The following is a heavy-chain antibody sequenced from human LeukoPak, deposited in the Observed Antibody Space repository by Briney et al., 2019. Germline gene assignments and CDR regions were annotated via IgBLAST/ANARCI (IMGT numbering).Heavy chain of an antibody. CDR2: IYYSGST. J-gene: IGHJ5*02. CDR3: ARGGGYYDSSGRSYNWFDP. D-gene: IGHD3-22*01. V-gene: IGHV4-39*07. CDR1: GGSISSSSYY. Sequence: KPSETLSLTCTVSGGSISSSSYYWGWIRQPPGKGLEWIGSIYYSGSTYYNPSLKSRVTISVDTSKNQFSLKLSSVTAADTAVYYCARGGGYYDSSGRSYNWFDPWGQGTLVTVSS.